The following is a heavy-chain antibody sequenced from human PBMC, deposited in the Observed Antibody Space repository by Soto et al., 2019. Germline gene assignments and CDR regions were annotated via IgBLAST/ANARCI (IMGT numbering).Heavy chain of an antibody. CDR1: GGTFSDYT. D-gene: IGHD4-17*01. CDR3: ATAHSMRYGDYLFDH. V-gene: IGHV1-69*08. J-gene: IGHJ4*02. CDR2: FIPILDKT. Sequence: QIQLVQSGAEVRKPGSSVKVSCTFSGGTFSDYTINWVRQAPGHGLEWLGRFIPILDKTHYAQKFEGRVTLASDTSPDTSPNTVSLELNSLTSDDTAIYYCATAHSMRYGDYLFDHWGQGALVTVSS.